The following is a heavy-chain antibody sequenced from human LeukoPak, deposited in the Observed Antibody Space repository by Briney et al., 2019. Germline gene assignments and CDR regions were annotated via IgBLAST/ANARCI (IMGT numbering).Heavy chain of an antibody. J-gene: IGHJ3*02. V-gene: IGHV3-13*05. CDR3: ARAVPDILTGSGAFDI. Sequence: PGGSLRLSCAASGFTVSSYDMHWVRQATGKGFECVSAIGTAGDPYYPGSVKGRFTISREYAKNSLYLQMHSLRAGDTAVYYSARAVPDILTGSGAFDIWGQGTMVTVSS. CDR1: GFTVSSYD. CDR2: IGTAGDP. D-gene: IGHD3-9*01.